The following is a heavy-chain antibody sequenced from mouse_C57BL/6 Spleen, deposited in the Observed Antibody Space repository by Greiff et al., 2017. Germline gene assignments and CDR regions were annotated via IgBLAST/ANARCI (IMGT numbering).Heavy chain of an antibody. D-gene: IGHD1-1*01. V-gene: IGHV1-82*01. Sequence: VQLVESGPELVKPGASVKISCKASGYAFSSSWMNWVKQRPGKGLEWIGRIYPGDGDTNYNGKFKGKATLTADKSSNTAYMQLSSLTSEDSAVYFCARGSSYVEYFDYWGQGTTLTVSS. CDR2: IYPGDGDT. J-gene: IGHJ2*01. CDR3: ARGSSYVEYFDY. CDR1: GYAFSSSW.